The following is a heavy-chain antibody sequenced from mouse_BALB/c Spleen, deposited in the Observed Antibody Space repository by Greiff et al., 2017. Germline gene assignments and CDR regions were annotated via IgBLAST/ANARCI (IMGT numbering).Heavy chain of an antibody. V-gene: IGHV1-87*01. D-gene: IGHD2-4*01. Sequence: VQLQQSGAELARPGASVKLSCKASGYTFTSYWMQWVKQRPGQGLEWIGAIYPGDGDTRYTQKFKGKATLTADKSSSTAYMQLSSLASEDSAVYYCAREDYDGFAYWGQGTLVTVSA. CDR2: IYPGDGDT. CDR3: AREDYDGFAY. CDR1: GYTFTSYW. J-gene: IGHJ3*01.